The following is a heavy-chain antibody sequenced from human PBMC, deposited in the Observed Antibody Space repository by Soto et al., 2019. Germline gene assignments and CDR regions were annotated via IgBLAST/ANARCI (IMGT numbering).Heavy chain of an antibody. J-gene: IGHJ6*02. V-gene: IGHV5-51*03. CDR2: IYPGDSDT. CDR1: XYXFXXYW. D-gene: IGHD6-13*01. CDR3: ARPRXSSRNYYGMDV. Sequence: EVQLVQSGAEVKKPGESLKISCKGXXYXFXXYWIGWVRQXPGKGXXWMGIIYPGDSDTRYSPSFQGQVTISADKSISTAYLQWSSLKASDTAMYYCARPRXSSRNYYGMDVWGQGTTVTVSS.